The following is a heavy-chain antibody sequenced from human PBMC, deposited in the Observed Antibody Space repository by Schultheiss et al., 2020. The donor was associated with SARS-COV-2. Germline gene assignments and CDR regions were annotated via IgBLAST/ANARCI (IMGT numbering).Heavy chain of an antibody. V-gene: IGHV3-48*04. D-gene: IGHD3-3*02. CDR1: GFTFNNYA. CDR3: ARGLISSRGLAY. J-gene: IGHJ4*02. CDR2: ISSSGSTI. Sequence: GGSLRLSCAASGFTFNNYAMSWVRQAPGKGLEWVSYISSSGSTIYYADSVKGRFTISRDNAKNSLYLQMNSLRAKDTAVFYCARGLISSRGLAYWGQGTLVTVSS.